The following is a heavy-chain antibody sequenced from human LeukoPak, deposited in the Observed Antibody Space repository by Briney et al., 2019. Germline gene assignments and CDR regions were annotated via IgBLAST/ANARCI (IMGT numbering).Heavy chain of an antibody. V-gene: IGHV3-74*03. CDR2: IKGDGSST. J-gene: IGHJ5*02. CDR1: GFTFSNYW. CDR3: AKSDWFDP. Sequence: GGSLRLSCTASGFTFSNYWMHWVRQAPGKGLVWVSRIKGDGSSTMYADSVKGRFTISRDNAKNTLYLQMKSLRAEDTAAYYCAKSDWFDPWGQGTLVTVSS.